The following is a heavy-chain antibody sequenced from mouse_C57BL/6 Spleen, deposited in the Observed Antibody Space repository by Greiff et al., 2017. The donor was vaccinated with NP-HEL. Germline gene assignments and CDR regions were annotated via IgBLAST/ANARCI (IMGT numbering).Heavy chain of an antibody. D-gene: IGHD4-1*01. CDR2: IDPSDSYT. CDR1: GYTFTSYW. CDR3: ARSGLGYAMDY. V-gene: IGHV1-59*01. J-gene: IGHJ4*01. Sequence: QVQLQQPGAELVRPGTSVKLSCKASGYTFTSYWMHWVKQRPGQGLEWMGVIDPSDSYTNYNQKFKGKATLTVDTSSSPAYMQLSSLTSEDSAVYYCARSGLGYAMDYWGQGTSVTVSS.